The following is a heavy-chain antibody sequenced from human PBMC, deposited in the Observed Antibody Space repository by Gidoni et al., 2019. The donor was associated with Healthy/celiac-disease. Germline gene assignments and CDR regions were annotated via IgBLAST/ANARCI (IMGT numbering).Heavy chain of an antibody. Sequence: EVQLVESGGGLVKPGGSLRLSCAASGFTFINAWMSWVRQAPGKGLEWVGRIKSKTDGGTTDYAAPVKGRFTISRDDSKNTLYLQMNSLKTEDTAVYYCTTDGSGSYEDAFDIWGQGTMVTVSS. D-gene: IGHD3-10*01. CDR3: TTDGSGSYEDAFDI. J-gene: IGHJ3*02. CDR2: IKSKTDGGTT. V-gene: IGHV3-15*01. CDR1: GFTFINAW.